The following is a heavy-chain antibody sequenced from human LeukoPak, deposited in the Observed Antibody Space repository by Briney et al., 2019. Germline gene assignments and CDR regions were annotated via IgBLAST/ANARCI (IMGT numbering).Heavy chain of an antibody. Sequence: GGSLRLSCAASGFTFSSYWMSWVRQAPGKGLEWVANIKQDGSEKYYVDSVKGRFTISRDNAKNSLYLQMNSLRAEDTAVYYCARGPTPSFYYGSGSYYSLDYWGQGTLVTVSS. CDR3: ARGPTPSFYYGSGSYYSLDY. CDR1: GFTFSSYW. CDR2: IKQDGSEK. V-gene: IGHV3-7*01. D-gene: IGHD3-10*01. J-gene: IGHJ4*02.